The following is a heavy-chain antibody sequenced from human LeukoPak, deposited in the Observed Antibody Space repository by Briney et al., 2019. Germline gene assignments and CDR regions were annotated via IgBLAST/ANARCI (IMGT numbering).Heavy chain of an antibody. Sequence: GGSLRLSCAASGFTFSSYWMSWVRQAPGKGLEWVANIKQDGSEKYYVDSVKGRFTISRDNAKNSLYLQMNSLRAEDTAVYYCARGPTPSFYYGSGSYYSLDYWGQGTLVTVSS. CDR3: ARGPTPSFYYGSGSYYSLDY. CDR1: GFTFSSYW. CDR2: IKQDGSEK. V-gene: IGHV3-7*01. D-gene: IGHD3-10*01. J-gene: IGHJ4*02.